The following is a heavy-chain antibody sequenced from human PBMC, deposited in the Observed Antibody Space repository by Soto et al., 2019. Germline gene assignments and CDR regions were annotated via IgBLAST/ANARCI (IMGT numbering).Heavy chain of an antibody. J-gene: IGHJ6*02. CDR3: ARSIVVVPAAMAKTYYYYGMDV. CDR1: GYTFTSYA. Sequence: ASVKVSCKASGYTFTSYAMHWVRQAPGQRPEWMGWINAGNGNTKYSQKFQGRVTITRDTSESTAYMELSRLRSEDTAVDYCARSIVVVPAAMAKTYYYYGMDVWGQGTLVTVSS. D-gene: IGHD2-2*01. CDR2: INAGNGNT. V-gene: IGHV1-3*01.